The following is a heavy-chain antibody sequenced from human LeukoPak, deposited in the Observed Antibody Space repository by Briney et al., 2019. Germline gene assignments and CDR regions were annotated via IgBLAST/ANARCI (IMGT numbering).Heavy chain of an antibody. CDR3: GRFSRAPDY. CDR2: ISYDGSNK. D-gene: IGHD2-2*01. V-gene: IGHV3-30*03. J-gene: IGHJ4*02. CDR1: GFTFSSYG. Sequence: GGSLRLSCAASGFTFSSYGMHWVRQAPGKGLKWVAVISYDGSNKYYADSVKGRFTISRDNSKNTLYLQMNSLSAEDTAVYYCGRFSRAPDYWGQGTLVTVSS.